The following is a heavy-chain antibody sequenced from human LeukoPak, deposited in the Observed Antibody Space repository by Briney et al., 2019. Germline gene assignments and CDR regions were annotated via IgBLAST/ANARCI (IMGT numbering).Heavy chain of an antibody. Sequence: SVKVSCKASGGTFSSYAISWVRQAPGQGLEWMGGIIPIFGTANYAQKFQGRVTITTDESTSTAYMELSSLRSEDTAVYYCARGRRESNYYDSSGYHDYWGQGTLVTVSS. CDR2: IIPIFGTA. V-gene: IGHV1-69*05. J-gene: IGHJ4*02. D-gene: IGHD3-22*01. CDR1: GGTFSSYA. CDR3: ARGRRESNYYDSSGYHDY.